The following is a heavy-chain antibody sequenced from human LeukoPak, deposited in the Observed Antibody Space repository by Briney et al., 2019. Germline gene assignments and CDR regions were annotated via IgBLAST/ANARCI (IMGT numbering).Heavy chain of an antibody. CDR1: GFTFSSYW. J-gene: IGHJ4*02. D-gene: IGHD3-22*01. CDR3: ARVIGGSSGSSYYFDY. CDR2: IKQDGSEK. Sequence: GGSLRLSCAASGFTFSSYWMNWVRQAPGKGLEWVANIKQDGSEKYYVDSVKGRFTISRDNAKNSLYLQMNSLRAEDTALYYCARVIGGSSGSSYYFDYWGQGTLVTVSS. V-gene: IGHV3-7*03.